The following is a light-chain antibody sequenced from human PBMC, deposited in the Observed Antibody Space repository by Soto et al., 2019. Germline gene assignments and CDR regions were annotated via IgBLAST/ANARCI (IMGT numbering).Light chain of an antibody. CDR1: SSDVGGYNY. CDR2: DVS. J-gene: IGLJ1*01. V-gene: IGLV2-11*01. Sequence: QSVLTQPRSVSGSPGQSVTISCTGTSSDVGGYNYVSWYQQHPGKAPKLMIYDVSKRPSGVPDRFSGSKSGNTASLTISGLQAEDEADYYCCSYAGSYVLGTGTKLTVL. CDR3: CSYAGSYV.